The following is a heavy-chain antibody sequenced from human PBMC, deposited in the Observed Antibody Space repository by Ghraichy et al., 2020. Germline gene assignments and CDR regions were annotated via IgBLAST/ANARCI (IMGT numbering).Heavy chain of an antibody. CDR3: AKDRGGHNYYYYAMDV. D-gene: IGHD2-15*01. J-gene: IGHJ6*02. V-gene: IGHV3-23*01. Sequence: GGSLRLSCVGSGLTFGSYVMSWVRQAPGKGLEWVSSISAGGGSTHYADSVKGRFTISRDNSKNTLDLQMNSLRAEDTALYYCAKDRGGHNYYYYAMDVWGQGTTVTVSS. CDR1: GLTFGSYV. CDR2: ISAGGGST.